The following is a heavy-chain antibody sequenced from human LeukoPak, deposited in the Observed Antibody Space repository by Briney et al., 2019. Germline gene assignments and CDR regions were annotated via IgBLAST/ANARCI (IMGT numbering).Heavy chain of an antibody. Sequence: SETLSLTCTVSGGSISSYYWSWIRQPPGKGLEWIGYIYYSGSTNYNPSLKSRVTISVDTSKNQFSLKLSSVTAADTAVYYCARSSPAMVTYWGQGTLVTLSS. V-gene: IGHV4-59*01. D-gene: IGHD5-18*01. CDR3: ARSSPAMVTY. CDR2: IYYSGST. CDR1: GGSISSYY. J-gene: IGHJ4*02.